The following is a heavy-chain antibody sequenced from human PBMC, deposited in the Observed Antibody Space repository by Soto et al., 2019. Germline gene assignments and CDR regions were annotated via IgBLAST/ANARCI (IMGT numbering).Heavy chain of an antibody. CDR1: GGSVSDKTYY. CDR3: ARLTDLPNTLRSRYLFDY. CDR2: VYYSGTT. Sequence: SETLSLTCSVSGGSVSDKTYYWSWIRQPPGKRLEWIGYVYYSGTTNYNPSLKSRVTISVDLSKNRFSLRLSSVTTADTALYYCARLTDLPNTLRSRYLFDYWAPGTLATVSS. V-gene: IGHV4-61*01. J-gene: IGHJ4*01. D-gene: IGHD4-17*01.